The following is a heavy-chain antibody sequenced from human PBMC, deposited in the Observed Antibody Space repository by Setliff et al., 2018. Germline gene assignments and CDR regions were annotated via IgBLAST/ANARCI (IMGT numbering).Heavy chain of an antibody. CDR1: GYTLSKYY. CDR2: INPSGGLT. Sequence: GPVKVSCKASGYTLSKYYMHWVRQAPGQGLEWMGIINPSGGLTKYAQKFQGRVTMTSDTSTNTVYLEVSSLRSEDTAVYFCARDRFYNSWSGTSITAPHDAFDIWGQGTMVTVSS. CDR3: ARDRFYNSWSGTSITAPHDAFDI. V-gene: IGHV1-46*03. J-gene: IGHJ3*02. D-gene: IGHD3-3*01.